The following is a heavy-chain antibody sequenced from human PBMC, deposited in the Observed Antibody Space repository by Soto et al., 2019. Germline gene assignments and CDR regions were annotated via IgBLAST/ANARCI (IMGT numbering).Heavy chain of an antibody. V-gene: IGHV1-69*01. D-gene: IGHD5-18*01. CDR2: VIPLFDTA. CDR1: GGIFTNNA. Sequence: QVQVVQSGAEVKKPGSSVKVSCKVSGGIFTNNAISWVRQAPGQGLEWLGGVIPLFDTAYYAQIFRGRLRISADGATTSAYMELSGLTSADTAFYFCATGGHNDCYNFYHGMDVWGQGTTVTVSS. CDR3: ATGGHNDCYNFYHGMDV. J-gene: IGHJ6*02.